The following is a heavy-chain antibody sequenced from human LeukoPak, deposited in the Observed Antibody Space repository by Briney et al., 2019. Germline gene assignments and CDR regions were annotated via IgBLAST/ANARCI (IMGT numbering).Heavy chain of an antibody. D-gene: IGHD3-22*01. CDR3: ARWKYYYDSSGYYYFDY. J-gene: IGHJ4*02. CDR2: ISYDGSNK. Sequence: GGSLRLSCAASGFTFSSYAMHWVRQAPGKGLEWVAVISYDGSNKYYADSVKGRFTISRDNSKNTLYLQMNSLRAEDTAVYYCARWKYYYDSSGYYYFDYWGQGTLVTVSS. CDR1: GFTFSSYA. V-gene: IGHV3-30*04.